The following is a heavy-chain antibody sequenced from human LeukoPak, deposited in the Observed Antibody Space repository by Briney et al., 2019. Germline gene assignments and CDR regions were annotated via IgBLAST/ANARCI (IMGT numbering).Heavy chain of an antibody. V-gene: IGHV3-7*01. J-gene: IGHJ4*02. CDR3: AGRSGSFDY. Sequence: GGSLRLSCAASGFAFSNYLMSWVRQAPGKGLEWVANIKQDGSKRNYVGAVNGRFTISRDNARNSLYLQMNSLRVEDTAVYYCAGRSGSFDYWGQGTLVTVSS. CDR1: GFAFSNYL. CDR2: IKQDGSKR. D-gene: IGHD3-10*01.